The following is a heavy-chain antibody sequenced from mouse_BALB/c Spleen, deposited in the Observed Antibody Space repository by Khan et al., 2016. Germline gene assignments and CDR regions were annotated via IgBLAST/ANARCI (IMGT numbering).Heavy chain of an antibody. CDR2: IRLKSDNYAT. V-gene: IGHV6-6*02. D-gene: IGHD2-1*01. Sequence: EVQLQESGGGLVQPGGSMKLSCVASGFTFSDYWMSWVRQSPEKGLEWVAEIRLKSDNYATHYAESVKGKFTISRDDSKSRLYLQMNNLRAEDTGIYYCIDLGNNVFAYWGQGTLVTVSA. CDR3: IDLGNNVFAY. CDR1: GFTFSDYW. J-gene: IGHJ3*01.